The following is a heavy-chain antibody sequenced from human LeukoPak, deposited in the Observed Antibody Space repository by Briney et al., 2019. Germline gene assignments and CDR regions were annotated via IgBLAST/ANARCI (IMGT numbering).Heavy chain of an antibody. CDR3: ARGYGDYGTLDYWYFDL. J-gene: IGHJ2*01. CDR2: INHSGST. Sequence: KPSETLSLTCAVYGGSFRGYYWSWIRQPPGKGLEWIGEINHSGSTNQNPSLKSRVTISEDTSKDQFSLKLSSVTAADTAVYYCARGYGDYGTLDYWYFDLWGRGTLVTVSS. V-gene: IGHV4-34*01. D-gene: IGHD4-17*01. CDR1: GGSFRGYY.